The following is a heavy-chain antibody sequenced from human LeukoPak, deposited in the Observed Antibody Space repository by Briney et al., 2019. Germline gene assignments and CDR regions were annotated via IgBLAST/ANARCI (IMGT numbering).Heavy chain of an antibody. D-gene: IGHD5-12*01. CDR1: GFTFSSYA. V-gene: IGHV3-23*01. CDR2: ISCSGGST. Sequence: GGSPRLSCAASGFTFSSYAMSWVRQAPGKGLEWVSAISCSGGSTYYADSVKGRFTISRDNSKNTLYLQMNSLRAEDTDVYYCAKDNEYGGYDYWGQGTLVTVSS. CDR3: AKDNEYGGYDY. J-gene: IGHJ4*02.